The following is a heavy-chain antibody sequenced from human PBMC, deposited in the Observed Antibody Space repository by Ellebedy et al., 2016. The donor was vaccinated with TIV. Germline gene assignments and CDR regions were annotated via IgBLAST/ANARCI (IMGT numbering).Heavy chain of an antibody. D-gene: IGHD4-17*01. CDR1: GFNFRSYW. J-gene: IGHJ5*02. V-gene: IGHV3-7*01. Sequence: PGGPLRLSCEASGFNFRSYWMSWVRQAPGKGLEWVANIYQDGGVQYYVDSVKGRFTISRDNADNSLFLQMNRLRAEDTAVYFCARRGSYGDYAVQINSWFDTWGRGTLVAVSS. CDR3: ARRGSYGDYAVQINSWFDT. CDR2: IYQDGGVQ.